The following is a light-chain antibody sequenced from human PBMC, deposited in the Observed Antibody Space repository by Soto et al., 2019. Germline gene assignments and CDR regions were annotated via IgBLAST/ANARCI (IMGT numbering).Light chain of an antibody. CDR3: QQYYSYPYTYT. V-gene: IGKV1-8*01. CDR1: QGISSY. CDR2: AAS. J-gene: IGKJ2*01. Sequence: AIRMTQSPSSLSASTGDRVTITCRASQGISSYLAWYQQKPGKAPKLLIYAASTLQSGVPSRFSGSGAGPDFTHTISCLQSDDFATYYCQQYYSYPYTYTFGQGTKLEIK.